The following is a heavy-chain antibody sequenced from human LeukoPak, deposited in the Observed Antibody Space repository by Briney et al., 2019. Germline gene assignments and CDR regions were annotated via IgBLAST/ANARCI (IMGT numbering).Heavy chain of an antibody. J-gene: IGHJ4*02. CDR2: IYSGGST. V-gene: IGHV3-53*01. CDR3: ARVGCGGDCYHSGYFDY. CDR1: GFTVSSNY. Sequence: GGSLRLSCAASGFTVSSNYMSWVRQAPGKGLEWVSVIYSGGSTYYAGSVKGRFTISRDNSKNTLYLQMNSLRAEDTAVYYCARVGCGGDCYHSGYFDYWGQGTLVTVSS. D-gene: IGHD2-21*02.